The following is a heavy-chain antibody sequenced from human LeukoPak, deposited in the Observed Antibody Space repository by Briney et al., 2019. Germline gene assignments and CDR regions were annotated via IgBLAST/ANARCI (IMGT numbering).Heavy chain of an antibody. V-gene: IGHV4-61*01. J-gene: IGHJ4*02. CDR3: ARGTTAGDLDGTAY. CDR2: IHDSRNT. D-gene: IGHD1/OR15-1a*01. Sequence: SQTLSLTCSVSGGSISSGSYYWSWLRQPPGKGLEWIGDIHDSRNTNYNPSLKSRVTISLDTPKNQFSLKVNFVTAADTAVYYCARGTTAGDLDGTAYWGQGTLVTVSS. CDR1: GGSISSGSYY.